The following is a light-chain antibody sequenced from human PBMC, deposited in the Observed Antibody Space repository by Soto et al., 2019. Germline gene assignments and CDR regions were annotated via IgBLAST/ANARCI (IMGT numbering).Light chain of an antibody. CDR3: CSYAGSSTPVV. J-gene: IGLJ2*01. CDR2: EGT. CDR1: SSDVGTFNL. V-gene: IGLV2-23*01. Sequence: QSVLTQPASVSGFLGQSITMSCTGSSSDVGTFNLVSWFQQHPGKAPKLLIFEGTKRPSGVSDRFSGSKSGNTASLTISGLQAEDEADYYCCSYAGSSTPVVFGGGTKLTVL.